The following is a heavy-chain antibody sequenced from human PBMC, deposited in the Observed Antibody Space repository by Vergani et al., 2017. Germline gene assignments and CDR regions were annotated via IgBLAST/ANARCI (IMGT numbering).Heavy chain of an antibody. D-gene: IGHD6-19*01. CDR1: GASIRSRNYY. CDR3: AGHATVEWLVKLGWIDP. V-gene: IGHV4-39*01. J-gene: IGHJ5*02. Sequence: QLQLQESGPGLVKPSATLSLTCSVSGASIRSRNYYWGWIRQPPGKGLEWIASIYYSGRTYYNPSLKSRVTISVDTSKNQFSLKLSSVTAADTAVYFCAGHATVEWLVKLGWIDPWGQGILVTVSS. CDR2: IYYSGRT.